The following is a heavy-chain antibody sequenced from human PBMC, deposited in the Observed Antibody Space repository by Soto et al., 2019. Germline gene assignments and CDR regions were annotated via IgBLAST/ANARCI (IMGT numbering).Heavy chain of an antibody. CDR1: GFTFSSYA. V-gene: IGHV3-23*01. CDR2: ISGSGGST. D-gene: IGHD6-6*01. J-gene: IGHJ6*02. Sequence: GSLRLSCAASGFTFSSYAMSWVRQAPGKGLEWVSAISGSGGSTYYADSVKGRFTISRDNSKNTLYLQMNSLRAEDTAVYYCAKEDLRMPSSSSRFIHGMDVWGQGTTVSGSS. CDR3: AKEDLRMPSSSSRFIHGMDV.